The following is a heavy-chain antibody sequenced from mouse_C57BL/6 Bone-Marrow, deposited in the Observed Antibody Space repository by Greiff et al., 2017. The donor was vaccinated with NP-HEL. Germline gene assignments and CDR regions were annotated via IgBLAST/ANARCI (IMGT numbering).Heavy chain of an antibody. CDR1: GFTFSSYA. CDR2: ISDGGSYT. CDR3: ARDYYYGSSYYFDY. V-gene: IGHV5-4*01. Sequence: EVQGVESGGGLVKPGGSLKLSCAASGFTFSSYAMSWVRQTPEKRLEWVATISDGGSYTYYPDNVKGRFTISRDNAKNNLYLQMSHLKSEDTAMYYCARDYYYGSSYYFDYWGQGTTLTVSS. D-gene: IGHD1-1*01. J-gene: IGHJ2*01.